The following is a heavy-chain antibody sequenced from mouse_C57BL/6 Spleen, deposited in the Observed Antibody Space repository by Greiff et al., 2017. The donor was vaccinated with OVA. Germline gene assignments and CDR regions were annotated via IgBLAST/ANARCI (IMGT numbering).Heavy chain of an antibody. V-gene: IGHV1-15*01. D-gene: IGHD2-4*01. CDR1: GYTFTDYE. J-gene: IGHJ4*01. CDR3: TRSYDYDRDYAMDY. Sequence: VQGVESGAELVRPGASVTLSCKASGYTFTDYEMHWVKQTPVHGLEWIGAIDPDTGGTAYNQKFKGKAILTADKSSSTAYMELRSLTSEDSAVYYCTRSYDYDRDYAMDYWGQGTSVTVAS. CDR2: IDPDTGGT.